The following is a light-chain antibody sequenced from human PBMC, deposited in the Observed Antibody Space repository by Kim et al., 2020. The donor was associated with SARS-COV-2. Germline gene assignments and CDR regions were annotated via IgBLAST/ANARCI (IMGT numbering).Light chain of an antibody. Sequence: GSPGQSVTISCTGTSSDVGGYNYVSWYQQHPGKAPKLMIYEVSERPSGVPDRFSGSKSGNTASLTVSGLQAEDEADYYCSSNAGSKVVFGTGTKVTVL. V-gene: IGLV2-8*01. CDR1: SSDVGGYNY. J-gene: IGLJ1*01. CDR2: EVS. CDR3: SSNAGSKVV.